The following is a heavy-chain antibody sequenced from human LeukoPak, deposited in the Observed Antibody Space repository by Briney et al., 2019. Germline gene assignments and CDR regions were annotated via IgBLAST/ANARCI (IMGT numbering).Heavy chain of an antibody. J-gene: IGHJ3*02. CDR2: MNPNSGNT. D-gene: IGHD1-26*01. CDR1: GYTFTSYD. Sequence: ASVKVSCKASGYTFTSYDINWVRQATGQGLEWMGWMNPNSGNTGYAQKFQGRVTITRNTSISTAYMELSSLRSEDTAMYYCARPRIVGALTAFDIWGQGTMVTVSS. CDR3: ARPRIVGALTAFDI. V-gene: IGHV1-8*03.